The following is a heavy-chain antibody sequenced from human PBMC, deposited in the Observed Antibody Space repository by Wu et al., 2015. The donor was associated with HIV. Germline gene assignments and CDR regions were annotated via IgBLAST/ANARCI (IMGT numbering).Heavy chain of an antibody. V-gene: IGHV1-69*14. Sequence: QVQLVQSGAGVRKPGSSVMVSCKASGDTFNKYAINWVRQAPGQGLGWMGGIVPVYNIPNYAEKFQDRVTITADRSTSTAYMELSSLRSADTAIYYCARGRYSGYDSPRVYYYYMDVWGLGTTVIVSS. CDR3: ARGRYSGYDSPRVYYYYMDV. CDR1: GDTFNKYA. J-gene: IGHJ6*03. CDR2: IVPVYNIP. D-gene: IGHD5-12*01.